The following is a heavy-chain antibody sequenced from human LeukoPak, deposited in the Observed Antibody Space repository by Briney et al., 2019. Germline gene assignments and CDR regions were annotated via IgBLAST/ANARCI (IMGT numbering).Heavy chain of an antibody. V-gene: IGHV4-30-2*02. CDR1: GGSISSGGYY. CDR3: ARITGDKGDAFDI. CDR2: IYHSGST. D-gene: IGHD7-27*01. Sequence: SETLSLTCTVSGGSISSGGYYWSWIRQPPGKGLEWIGYIYHSGSTYYNPSLKSRVTISVDTSKNQFSLKLSSVTAADTAVYYCARITGDKGDAFDIWGQGTMVTVSS. J-gene: IGHJ3*02.